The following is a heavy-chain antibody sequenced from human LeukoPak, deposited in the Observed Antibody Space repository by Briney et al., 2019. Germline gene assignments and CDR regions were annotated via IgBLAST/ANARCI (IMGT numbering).Heavy chain of an antibody. CDR3: TRGGGGSFPHY. V-gene: IGHV3-53*01. Sequence: GGSLRLSCAASGFTVSSNFLSWVRQPPGKGLEWVSDIYSGGSTYYADSVKGRFTISRDNSKNTLYLQVNSLRAEDTAVYYCTRGGGGSFPHYWGQGTLVTVSS. CDR1: GFTVSSNF. CDR2: IYSGGST. J-gene: IGHJ4*02. D-gene: IGHD2-21*01.